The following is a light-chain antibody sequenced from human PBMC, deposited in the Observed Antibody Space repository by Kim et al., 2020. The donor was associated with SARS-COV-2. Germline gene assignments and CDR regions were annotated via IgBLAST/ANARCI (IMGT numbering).Light chain of an antibody. CDR1: QDTRVY. J-gene: IGKJ4*01. V-gene: IGKV1-33*01. Sequence: VDETVSIAGQSSQDTRVYLHWYKQKPGKAPVLPIIEASTVDTGAPSRLSGGGSGTHFTLTISGRRPEDIERNYGQQYVSLPLTFGGGTKVDIK. CDR3: QQYVSLPLT. CDR2: EAS.